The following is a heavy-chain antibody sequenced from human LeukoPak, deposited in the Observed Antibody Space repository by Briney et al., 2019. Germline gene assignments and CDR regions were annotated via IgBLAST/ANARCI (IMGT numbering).Heavy chain of an antibody. J-gene: IGHJ4*02. D-gene: IGHD6-13*01. Sequence: SETLSLTCTVSGGSISSSSYYWGWIRQPPGKGLEWIGSIYYSGSTYYNPSLKSRVTISVDTSKNQFSLKLSSVTAADTAVYYCARVLPAAANYFDYWGQGTLVTVSS. V-gene: IGHV4-39*01. CDR3: ARVLPAAANYFDY. CDR1: GGSISSSSYY. CDR2: IYYSGST.